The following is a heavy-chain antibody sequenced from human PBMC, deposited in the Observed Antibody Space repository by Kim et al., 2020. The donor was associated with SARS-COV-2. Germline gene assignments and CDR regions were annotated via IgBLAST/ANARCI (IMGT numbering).Heavy chain of an antibody. CDR2: SSSTI. J-gene: IGHJ4*02. CDR3: ASPDEDY. V-gene: IGHV3-48*02. Sequence: SSSTIYYADSVKGRFTISRDNAKNSLYLQMNSLRDEDTAVYYCASPDEDYWGQGTLVTVSS.